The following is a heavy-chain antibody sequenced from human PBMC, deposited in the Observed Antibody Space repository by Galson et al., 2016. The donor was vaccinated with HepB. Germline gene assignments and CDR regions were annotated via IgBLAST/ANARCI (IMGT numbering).Heavy chain of an antibody. CDR3: ATDRVAYYDDGGYYFLLDY. Sequence: SVKVSCKVSGSTLTELSIHWVRQPPGKGLEWMGGFDPDESETIYVPNFQGRVTMTEDTSTDTAYLELSSLRAEDTAVYYCATDRVAYYDDGGYYFLLDYWGQGTLVTVSS. J-gene: IGHJ4*02. D-gene: IGHD3-22*01. CDR2: FDPDESET. CDR1: GSTLTELS. V-gene: IGHV1-24*01.